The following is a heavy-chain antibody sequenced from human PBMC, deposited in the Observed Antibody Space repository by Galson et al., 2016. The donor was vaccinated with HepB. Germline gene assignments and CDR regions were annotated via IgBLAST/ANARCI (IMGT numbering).Heavy chain of an antibody. CDR2: ISSSGSTI. D-gene: IGHD6-19*01. CDR3: ARDSDNSGWYRSAAFDI. J-gene: IGHJ3*02. Sequence: SLRLSCAASGFTFSDYYMSWIRQAPGRGLEWVSHISSSGSTIYYADSVKGRFTISRDNAKNSLYLQMNSLRAEDTAVYYCARDSDNSGWYRSAAFDIWGQGTMVTVSS. V-gene: IGHV3-11*01. CDR1: GFTFSDYY.